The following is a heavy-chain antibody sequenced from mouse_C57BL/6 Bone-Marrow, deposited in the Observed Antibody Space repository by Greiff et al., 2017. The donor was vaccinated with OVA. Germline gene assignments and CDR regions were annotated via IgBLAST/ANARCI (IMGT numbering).Heavy chain of an antibody. CDR1: GFTFTDYY. V-gene: IGHV7-3*01. Sequence: EVKLVESGGGLVQPGGSLSLSCAASGFTFTDYYMSWVRQPPGKALEWLGFIRNKANGYTTEYSASVKGRFTISRDNSQSILYLQMNALRAEDSATYYCARFCPILYYFDYWGQGTTLTVSS. CDR3: ARFCPILYYFDY. J-gene: IGHJ2*01. CDR2: IRNKANGYTT. D-gene: IGHD6-5*01.